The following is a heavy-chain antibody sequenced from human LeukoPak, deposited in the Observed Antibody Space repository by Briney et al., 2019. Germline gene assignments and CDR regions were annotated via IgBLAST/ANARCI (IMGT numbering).Heavy chain of an antibody. CDR3: ARVNTYDYVWGIYRCLDY. CDR2: IYHSGST. D-gene: IGHD3-16*02. CDR1: GGSISSSNW. Sequence: SETLSLTCAVSGGSISSSNWWSWVRQPPGKGLEWIGEIYHSGSTNYNPSLKSRVTISVDKSKNQFSLKLSSVTAADTAVYYCARVNTYDYVWGIYRCLDYWGQGTLVTVSS. J-gene: IGHJ4*02. V-gene: IGHV4-4*02.